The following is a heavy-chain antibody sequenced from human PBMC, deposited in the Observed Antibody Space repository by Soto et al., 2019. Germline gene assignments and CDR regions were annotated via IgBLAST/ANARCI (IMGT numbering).Heavy chain of an antibody. CDR1: GYSFTSYW. J-gene: IGHJ4*02. CDR3: ARRTYCTNGVCYTGPIDY. Sequence: GESLKISCNGSGYSFTSYWISWVRQMPGKGQEWMGRIDPSDSYTNHSPSFQGHVTISADKSISTAYLQWSSLKASDTAMYYCARRTYCTNGVCYTGPIDYWGQGTLVTVSS. V-gene: IGHV5-10-1*01. D-gene: IGHD2-8*01. CDR2: IDPSDSYT.